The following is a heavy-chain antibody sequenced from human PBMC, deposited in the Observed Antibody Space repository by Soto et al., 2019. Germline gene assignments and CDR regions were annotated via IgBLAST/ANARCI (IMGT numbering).Heavy chain of an antibody. V-gene: IGHV4-34*01. CDR1: GGSFSGYY. CDR3: ARDLNYFTSGSYPP. D-gene: IGHD3-10*01. J-gene: IGHJ5*02. CDR2: TNLSSTT. Sequence: PSETLSLTCGVYGGSFSGYYWGWIRQPPGKGLEWIGETNLSSTTNYNPSPKSRVTISVDTSKNQFSLKLRSVTAADTAIYYCARDLNYFTSGSYPPWGQGTLVTVSS.